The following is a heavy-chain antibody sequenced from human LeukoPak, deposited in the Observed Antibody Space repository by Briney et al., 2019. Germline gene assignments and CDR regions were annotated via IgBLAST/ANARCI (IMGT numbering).Heavy chain of an antibody. CDR3: ASKGSSSHYYYYGMDV. Sequence: GSLRLSCVASGFTFSDYFMSWIRQAPGKGLEWVSHISRSGSTISYADSVKGRFTISRDNAKNSLYLQMNSLRADDTAVYYCASKGSSSHYYYYGMDVWGQGTTVTVSS. V-gene: IGHV3-11*01. J-gene: IGHJ6*02. CDR2: ISRSGSTI. CDR1: GFTFSDYF. D-gene: IGHD6-6*01.